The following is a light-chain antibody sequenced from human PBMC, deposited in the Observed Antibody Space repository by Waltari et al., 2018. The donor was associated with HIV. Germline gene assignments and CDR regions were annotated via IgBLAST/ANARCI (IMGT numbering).Light chain of an antibody. J-gene: IGKJ3*01. CDR2: GAS. V-gene: IGKV1-39*01. Sequence: DIQVTQSPSSLSASVGDRVTIICRTSEHINTFLNWFQQKPGKIPRLVIYGASRLESGVPSRFSGTGSGTEFSLTISGLQPEDFATYYCLQGYSSILTFGPGTKVEVK. CDR1: EHINTF. CDR3: LQGYSSILT.